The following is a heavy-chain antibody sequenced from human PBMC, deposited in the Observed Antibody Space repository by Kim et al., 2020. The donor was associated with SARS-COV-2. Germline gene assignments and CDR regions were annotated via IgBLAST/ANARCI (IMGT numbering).Heavy chain of an antibody. CDR2: MYPGDSET. CDR3: ARPAMYYYYGMDV. J-gene: IGHJ6*02. Sequence: GESLKISCKGSGYSFSSYWIGWVRQMPGKGLEWMGIMYPGDSETRYSPSFQGQVTISADKSINTAYLQWSSLKASDTAIYYCARPAMYYYYGMDVWGQGTTVTVSS. D-gene: IGHD5-18*01. CDR1: GYSFSSYW. V-gene: IGHV5-51*01.